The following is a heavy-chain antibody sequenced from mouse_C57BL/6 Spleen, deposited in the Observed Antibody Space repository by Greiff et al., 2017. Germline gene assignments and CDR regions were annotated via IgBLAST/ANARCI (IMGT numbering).Heavy chain of an antibody. CDR3: TRCGTTVVDWYFDV. J-gene: IGHJ1*03. CDR1: GYTFTDYY. CDR2: IYPGSGNT. Sequence: QVQLQQSGAELVRPGASVKLSCKASGYTFTDYYINWVKQRPGQGLEWIARIYPGSGNTYYNEKFKGKATLTAEKSSSTAYMELSSLTNEDSAVYYCTRCGTTVVDWYFDVWGTGTTVTVSS. V-gene: IGHV1-76*01. D-gene: IGHD1-1*01.